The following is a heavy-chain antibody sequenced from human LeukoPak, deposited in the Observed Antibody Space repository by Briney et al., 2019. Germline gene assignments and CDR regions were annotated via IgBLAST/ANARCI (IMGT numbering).Heavy chain of an antibody. J-gene: IGHJ4*02. V-gene: IGHV3-30*02. CDR2: IRYDGSNK. Sequence: GGSLRLSCAASGFMLSTYGMHWVRQAPGKGLEWVAFIRYDGSNKFYADSVKGRFTISRDTSKNTVYLQMNNLRPEDTALYYCAKDRVLWYDSSGYYSPDFWGQGTLVTVSS. D-gene: IGHD3-22*01. CDR1: GFMLSTYG. CDR3: AKDRVLWYDSSGYYSPDF.